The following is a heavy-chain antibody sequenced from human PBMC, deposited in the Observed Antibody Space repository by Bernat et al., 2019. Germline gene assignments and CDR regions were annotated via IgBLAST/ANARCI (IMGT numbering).Heavy chain of an antibody. Sequence: QVQLVESGGGVVQPGRSLRLSCAASGFTFSSYGMHWVRQAPGKGLEWVAVISYDGSNKYYADSVKGRFTISRDNSKNTLYLQMNSLRAEDTAVYYCAKDHGGYCSGGSCYSPSDYWGQGNLVTVSS. CDR2: ISYDGSNK. J-gene: IGHJ4*02. CDR1: GFTFSSYG. V-gene: IGHV3-30*18. CDR3: AKDHGGYCSGGSCYSPSDY. D-gene: IGHD2-15*01.